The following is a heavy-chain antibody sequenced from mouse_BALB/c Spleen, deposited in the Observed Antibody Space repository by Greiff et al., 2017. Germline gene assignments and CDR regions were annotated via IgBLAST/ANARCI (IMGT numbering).Heavy chain of an antibody. D-gene: IGHD1-1*01. J-gene: IGHJ4*01. V-gene: IGHV1-37*01. CDR1: GYSFTGYF. CDR3: GSFMPYYAMDY. CDR2: INPYNGDT. Sequence: EVQRVESGPELVKPGASVKISCKASGYSFTGYFMNWVKQSHGKSLEWIGRINPYNGDTFYNQKFKGKATLTVDKSSSTAHMELLSLTSEDSAVYYCGSFMPYYAMDYWGQGTSVTVSS.